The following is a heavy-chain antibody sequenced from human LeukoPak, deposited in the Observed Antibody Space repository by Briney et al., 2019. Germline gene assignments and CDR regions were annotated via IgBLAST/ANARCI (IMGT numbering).Heavy chain of an antibody. J-gene: IGHJ4*02. D-gene: IGHD3-22*01. Sequence: ASVKVSCKVSGYTLTELSMHWVRQAPGKGLEWMGGFDPEGGETIYAQKFQGRVTMTEDTSTDTAYMELSSLRSEDTAVYYCARGSTARYYYDSSGYYRGAVDYWGQGTLVTISS. CDR2: FDPEGGET. CDR1: GYTLTELS. V-gene: IGHV1-24*01. CDR3: ARGSTARYYYDSSGYYRGAVDY.